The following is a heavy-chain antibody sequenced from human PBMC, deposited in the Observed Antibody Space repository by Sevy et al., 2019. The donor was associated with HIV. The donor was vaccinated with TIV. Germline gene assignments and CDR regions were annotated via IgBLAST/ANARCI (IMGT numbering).Heavy chain of an antibody. CDR3: ARRGDWNSDDFDRPPLYHYGMDV. D-gene: IGHD1-7*01. J-gene: IGHJ6*02. V-gene: IGHV3-30*04. CDR2: ISFDGSNK. CDR1: GFTFSGYA. Sequence: GGSLRLSCKPSGFTFSGYALHWIRQAPGKRLEWLAVISFDGSNKYYADSLEGRFTISRDNFKDTLYLHINSLTTDDTAVYFCARRGDWNSDDFDRPPLYHYGMDVWGQGIAVTVSS.